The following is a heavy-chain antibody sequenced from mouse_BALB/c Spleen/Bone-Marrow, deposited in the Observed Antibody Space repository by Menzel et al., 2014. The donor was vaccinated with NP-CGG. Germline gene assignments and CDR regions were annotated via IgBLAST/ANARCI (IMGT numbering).Heavy chain of an antibody. CDR3: ARQECSDWTWFAY. V-gene: IGHV5-9*02. CDR2: ITSGDSYT. D-gene: IGHD4-1*01. J-gene: IGHJ3*01. Sequence: EANLMESGGGLVKPGVSLKLSCAASGFPFSNYDMSWVRQTPEKRLEWVATITSGDSYTYYPDSVKGRFTISRDNARNTLYLQMSSLRSEDTALNFRARQECSDWTWFAYWGQGTLITITA. CDR1: GFPFSNYD.